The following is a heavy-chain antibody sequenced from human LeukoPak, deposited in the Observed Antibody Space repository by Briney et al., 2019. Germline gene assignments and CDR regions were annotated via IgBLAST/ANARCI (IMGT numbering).Heavy chain of an antibody. CDR2: LYSGGNT. J-gene: IGHJ4*02. CDR1: GFTVSSSH. V-gene: IGHV3-66*01. D-gene: IGHD7-27*01. CDR3: ATQNWGSRAFDY. Sequence: GGSLRLSCAVSGFTVSSSHMSWVRQAPGKGLEWVSVLYSGGNTFYEDSVKGRFAISRDNSKNTLYLQMNSLRAEDTAVYYCATQNWGSRAFDYWGQGTLVTVSS.